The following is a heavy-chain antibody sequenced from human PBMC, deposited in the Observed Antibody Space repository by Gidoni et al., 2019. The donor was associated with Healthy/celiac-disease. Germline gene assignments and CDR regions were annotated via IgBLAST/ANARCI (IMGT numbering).Heavy chain of an antibody. V-gene: IGHV4-59*01. CDR2: IYYSGST. Sequence: QVQLQESGPGLVKPSETLSLTCTVSGGSISSYYWSWIRQPPGKGLEWIGYIYYSGSTNYNPSLKSRVTISVDTSKNQFSLKLSSVTAADTAVYYCARDLRGAGWFDPWGQGTLVTVSS. CDR1: GGSISSYY. CDR3: ARDLRGAGWFDP. D-gene: IGHD3-10*01. J-gene: IGHJ5*02.